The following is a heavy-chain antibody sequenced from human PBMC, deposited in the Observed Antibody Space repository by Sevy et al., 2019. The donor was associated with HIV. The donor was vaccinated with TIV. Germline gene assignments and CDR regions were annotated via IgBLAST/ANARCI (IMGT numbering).Heavy chain of an antibody. CDR1: GGSISSYC. CDR3: ARGGGIAEGTFDP. Sequence: SETLSLTCTVSGGSISSYCWSWIRQPPGKGLEWIGYIYYSGSTNYNPSLKSRVTISVDTSKNQFSLKLSSVTAADTAVYYCARGGGIAEGTFDPWGQGTLVTVSS. J-gene: IGHJ5*02. CDR2: IYYSGST. D-gene: IGHD6-13*01. V-gene: IGHV4-59*01.